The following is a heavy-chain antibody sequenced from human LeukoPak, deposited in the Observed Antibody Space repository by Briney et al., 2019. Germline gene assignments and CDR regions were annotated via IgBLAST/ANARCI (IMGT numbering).Heavy chain of an antibody. V-gene: IGHV3-30-3*01. D-gene: IGHD4-17*01. CDR1: GFTFSSYA. Sequence: GRSLRLSCAASGFTFSSYAMHWVRQAPGKGLEWVAVTSYDGSNKYYADSVKGRFTISRDNSKNTLYLQMNSLRAEDTAVYYCARDPANTVTTTPRGWGSHDYWGQGTLVTVSS. CDR2: TSYDGSNK. J-gene: IGHJ4*02. CDR3: ARDPANTVTTTPRGWGSHDY.